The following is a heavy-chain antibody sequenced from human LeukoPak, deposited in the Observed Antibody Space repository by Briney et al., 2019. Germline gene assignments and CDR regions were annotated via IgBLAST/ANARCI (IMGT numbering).Heavy chain of an antibody. CDR1: GYTFTGYY. CDR2: INPNSGGT. Sequence: GASVKVSCKASGYTFTGYYMHWVRQAPGQGLEWMGWINPNSGGTNYAQKFQGRVTMTRDTSTSTVYMELSSLRSEDTAVYYCARDSAVCGGSCFLFDYWGQGTLVTVSS. V-gene: IGHV1-2*02. J-gene: IGHJ4*02. CDR3: ARDSAVCGGSCFLFDY. D-gene: IGHD2-15*01.